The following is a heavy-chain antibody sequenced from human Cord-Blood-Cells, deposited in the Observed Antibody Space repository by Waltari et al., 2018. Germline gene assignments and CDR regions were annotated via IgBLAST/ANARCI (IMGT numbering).Heavy chain of an antibody. CDR2: FDPEDGDT. J-gene: IGHJ2*01. CDR3: ATLLGKRLHWYFDL. Sequence: QVQLVQSGAEGKKPGASVKVSCKVPGYTLTELSMHWLRQAPGKGLEWMGGFDPEDGDTTYAPKFQDRVTMTEDTSTDTAYMELSSLRSEDTAVYYCATLLGKRLHWYFDLWGRGTLVTVSS. CDR1: GYTLTELS. D-gene: IGHD7-27*01. V-gene: IGHV1-24*01.